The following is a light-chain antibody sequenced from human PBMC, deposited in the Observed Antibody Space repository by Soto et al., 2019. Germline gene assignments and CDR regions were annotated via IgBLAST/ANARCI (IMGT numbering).Light chain of an antibody. J-gene: IGLJ1*01. CDR2: GNS. V-gene: IGLV1-40*01. Sequence: QSVLTQPPSVSWAPGQRVTISCTGSSSNIGAGYVVHWYQQLPGTAPKLLIYGNSNRPSGVPDRFSGSKSGTSASLAITGLQAEDEADYYCQSYDSSLSGYVFGTGTKLTVL. CDR1: SSNIGAGYV. CDR3: QSYDSSLSGYV.